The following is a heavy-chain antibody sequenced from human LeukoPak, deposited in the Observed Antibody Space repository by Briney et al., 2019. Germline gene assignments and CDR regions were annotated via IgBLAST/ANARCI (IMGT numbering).Heavy chain of an antibody. Sequence: ASVKVSCKASGYTFTGYYMHWVRQAPGQGLEWLGWINPNSGGTNYAQKFQGRITMTRGTSITTAYMELSSLTSDDTAVYYCARLDITIIPYWGQGTLVTVTS. D-gene: IGHD3-22*01. CDR1: GYTFTGYY. J-gene: IGHJ4*02. CDR2: INPNSGGT. CDR3: ARLDITIIPY. V-gene: IGHV1-2*02.